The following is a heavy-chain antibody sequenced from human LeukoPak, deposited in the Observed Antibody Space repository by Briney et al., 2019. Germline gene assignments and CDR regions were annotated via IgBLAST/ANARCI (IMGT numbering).Heavy chain of an antibody. CDR3: ARFLKSGCSYNYYYGMDV. D-gene: IGHD2-15*01. Sequence: ASVKVSCKASGYTFTSYGISWVRQAPGQGLEWMGWISAYNGNTNYAQKLQGRVTMTTDTSTSTAYMELRSLRSDDTAVYYCARFLKSGCSYNYYYGMDVWGQGTTVTVSS. J-gene: IGHJ6*02. CDR2: ISAYNGNT. V-gene: IGHV1-18*01. CDR1: GYTFTSYG.